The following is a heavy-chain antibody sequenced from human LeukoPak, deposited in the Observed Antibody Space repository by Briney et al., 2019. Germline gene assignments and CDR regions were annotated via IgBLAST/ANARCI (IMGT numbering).Heavy chain of an antibody. V-gene: IGHV3-7*01. CDR3: ARDSSSWYAPECFDY. J-gene: IGHJ4*02. CDR1: GFTFSSYG. Sequence: LPGRSLRLSCAASGFTFSSYGMHWVRQAPGKGLEWVANIKQDGSEKYYVDSVKGRFTISRDNAKNSLYLQMNSLRAEDTAVYYCARDSSSWYAPECFDYWGQGTLVTVSS. D-gene: IGHD6-13*01. CDR2: IKQDGSEK.